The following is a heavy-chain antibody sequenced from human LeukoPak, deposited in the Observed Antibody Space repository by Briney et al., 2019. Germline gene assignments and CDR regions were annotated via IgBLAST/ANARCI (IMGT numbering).Heavy chain of an antibody. J-gene: IGHJ6*03. V-gene: IGHV4-39*01. Sequence: SETLSLPRTVSGGSISSSSYYWGWIRQPPGKGLEWIGSIYYSGSTYYNPSLKSRVTISVDPSKNQFSLKLSSVTAADTAVYYCARHSGYSYGYAYYYYYMDVLGEGTTVTVSS. CDR1: GGSISSSSYY. D-gene: IGHD5-18*01. CDR2: IYYSGST. CDR3: ARHSGYSYGYAYYYYYMDV.